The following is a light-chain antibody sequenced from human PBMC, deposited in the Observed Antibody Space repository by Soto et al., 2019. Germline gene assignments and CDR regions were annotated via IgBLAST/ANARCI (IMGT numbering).Light chain of an antibody. V-gene: IGKV3-20*01. Sequence: EIVLTQSPGTLSLSPGERATLSCRASQSVSSSYLAWYQQKPGQAPRLLIYGASSGATGIPARFSGSGSGTDFTLTISRLEPEDFAVYYCQQDGSSPPYTFGQGTKLEIK. CDR2: GAS. CDR3: QQDGSSPPYT. J-gene: IGKJ2*01. CDR1: QSVSSSY.